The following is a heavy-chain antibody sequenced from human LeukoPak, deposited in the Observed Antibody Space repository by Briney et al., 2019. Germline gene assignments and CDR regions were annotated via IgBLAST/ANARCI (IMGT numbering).Heavy chain of an antibody. CDR2: ITDSAGST. D-gene: IGHD1-1*01. CDR3: AKMPGHSWRVSEY. Sequence: GGSLKLSCAASGFTFSNYAMSWVRQAPGKGLEWVSTITDSAGSTYYAGSVKGRFSISRDNSTTTLYLQMNSLRAEDTAVYYCAKMPGHSWRVSEYWGQGTLVTVSS. CDR1: GFTFSNYA. V-gene: IGHV3-23*01. J-gene: IGHJ4*02.